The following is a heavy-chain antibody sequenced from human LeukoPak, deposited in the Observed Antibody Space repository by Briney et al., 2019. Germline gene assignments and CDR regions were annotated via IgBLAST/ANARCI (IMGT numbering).Heavy chain of an antibody. CDR1: GFTFSDYY. D-gene: IGHD3-9*01. V-gene: IGHV3-11*01. CDR3: ARAGYYDILTGNYKGATDI. Sequence: GGSLRLSCAASGFTFSDYYMSWIRQAPGKGLEWVSYISSSGSTIYYADSVKGRFTISRDNAKNSLHLQMNSLRAEDTAVYYCARAGYYDILTGNYKGATDIWGQGTMVTVSS. J-gene: IGHJ3*02. CDR2: ISSSGSTI.